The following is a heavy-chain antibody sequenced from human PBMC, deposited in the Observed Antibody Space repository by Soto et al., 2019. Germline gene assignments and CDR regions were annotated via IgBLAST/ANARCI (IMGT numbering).Heavy chain of an antibody. J-gene: IGHJ6*02. CDR2: IYPGDSES. Sequence: GESLKISCQGLGYIFTSYWIRWVRQTPGKGVEWMGIIYPGDSESRYSPSFQGQVTMSVDKSTTTAYLRWTSLKASDTAMYYCARHEATYYYYYGMDVWGQGTTVTVSS. CDR1: GYIFTSYW. V-gene: IGHV5-51*01. CDR3: ARHEATYYYYYGMDV.